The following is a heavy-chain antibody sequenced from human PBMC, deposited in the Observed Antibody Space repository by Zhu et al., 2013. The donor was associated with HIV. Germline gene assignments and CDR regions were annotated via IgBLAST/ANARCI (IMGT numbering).Heavy chain of an antibody. CDR2: VYYSGSGGT. J-gene: IGHJ6*03. Sequence: QVQLQESGPGLVKPSGTLSLTCAVSGGSLSVSDFWTWVRQSPGKGLEWIGEVYYSGSGGTNYNPSLGGRVAISVDKSENQFSLRPTAVIAADTAMYYCARGANYMGVWGKGIPVTVSS. CDR1: GGSLSVSDF. CDR3: ARGANYMGV. V-gene: IGHV4-4*02. D-gene: IGHD1-26*01.